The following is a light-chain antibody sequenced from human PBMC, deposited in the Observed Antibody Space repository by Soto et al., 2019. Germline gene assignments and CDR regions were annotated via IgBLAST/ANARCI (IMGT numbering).Light chain of an antibody. J-gene: IGKJ5*01. CDR1: QSVTTR. CDR3: QQYGGSPIT. V-gene: IGKV3-20*01. CDR2: GAS. Sequence: IVLAQYTGTLSLSPGERVTLSCRASQSVTTRLAWYQHKPGQAPTLLMSGASNRASGVPVRFSGSGSGTDFTLTITRLEPEDFALYYCQQYGGSPITRGRGTR.